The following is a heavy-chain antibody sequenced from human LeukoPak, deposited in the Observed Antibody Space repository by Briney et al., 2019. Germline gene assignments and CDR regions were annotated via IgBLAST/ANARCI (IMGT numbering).Heavy chain of an antibody. Sequence: PSQTLSLTCTVSGGSISSGSYYWSWLRQPAGKGLEWIGRIYTSGSTNYNPSLKSRVTISVDTSKNQFSLKLSSVTAADTAVYYCASAYDSSGYYRDYWGQGTLVTVSS. D-gene: IGHD3-22*01. CDR3: ASAYDSSGYYRDY. CDR1: GGSISSGSYY. J-gene: IGHJ4*02. CDR2: IYTSGST. V-gene: IGHV4-61*02.